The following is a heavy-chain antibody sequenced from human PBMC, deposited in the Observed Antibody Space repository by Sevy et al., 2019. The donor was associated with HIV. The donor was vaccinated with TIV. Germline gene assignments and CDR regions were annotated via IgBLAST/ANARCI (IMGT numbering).Heavy chain of an antibody. D-gene: IGHD2-15*01. V-gene: IGHV1-8*01. J-gene: IGHJ4*02. CDR1: GYTFTSYD. CDR3: ARAVAEYYFDY. CDR2: MNPNSGNT. Sequence: ASVKVSCKASGYTFTSYDINWVRQATGQGLEWMGWMNPNSGNTGYAQKFLGRVTMTRNTSISTAYMELGSLRSEETAVYYCARAVAEYYFDYWGQGTLVTVSS.